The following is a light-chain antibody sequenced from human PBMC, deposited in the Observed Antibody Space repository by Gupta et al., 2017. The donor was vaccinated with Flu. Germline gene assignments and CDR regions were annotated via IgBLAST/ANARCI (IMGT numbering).Light chain of an antibody. CDR3: TSDADSNNFLDV. J-gene: IGLJ1*01. CDR1: SSDVGGYND. CDR2: EVN. Sequence: QSALTQPPSTSGSPGQSVTISCTGTSSDVGGYNDDAWDQQHPGKAPKLVIYEVNKRPSGVPDRFSGSKSGNTASLTVSRLQAEEEADYYCTSDADSNNFLDVFGAGTKVTVL. V-gene: IGLV2-8*01.